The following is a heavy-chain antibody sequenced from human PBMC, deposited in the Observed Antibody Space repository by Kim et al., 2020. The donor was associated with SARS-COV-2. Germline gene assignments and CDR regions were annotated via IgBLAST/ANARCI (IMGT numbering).Heavy chain of an antibody. CDR2: ISFDGTNK. CDR3: ATELGGYSGYPFY. J-gene: IGHJ4*02. D-gene: IGHD5-12*01. Sequence: GGSLRLSCAASGFTFSSYGMHWVRQAPGEGLEWVAVISFDGTNKYYADSVKGRFTISRDNSKNTLDLQMNSLRTEDTAVYYCATELGGYSGYPFYWGQGTLGTVSS. CDR1: GFTFSSYG. V-gene: IGHV3-30*03.